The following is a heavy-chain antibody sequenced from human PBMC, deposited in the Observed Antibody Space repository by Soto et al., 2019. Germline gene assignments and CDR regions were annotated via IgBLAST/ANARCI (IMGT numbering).Heavy chain of an antibody. CDR1: GYTFTGYY. V-gene: IGHV1-2*04. D-gene: IGHD6-13*01. J-gene: IGHJ4*02. Sequence: GASVKVSCKASGYTFTGYYMHWVRQAPGQGLEWMGWINPNSGGTNYAQKFQGWVTMTRDTSISTAYMELSRLRSDDTAVYYCARSYSSPTQEAFDYWGQGTLVTVSS. CDR2: INPNSGGT. CDR3: ARSYSSPTQEAFDY.